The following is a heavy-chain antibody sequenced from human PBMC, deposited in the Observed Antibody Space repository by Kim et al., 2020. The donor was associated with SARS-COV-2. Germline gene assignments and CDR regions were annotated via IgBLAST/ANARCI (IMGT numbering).Heavy chain of an antibody. J-gene: IGHJ4*02. V-gene: IGHV3-48*02. Sequence: GGSLRLSCAASGFTFSTYSMNWVRQAPGKGLEWVSYIRGSGATIHYADSVKGRFTISRDNAKNSLYLQMNSLREEDTAVDYCTRDPHALDFWGPGTLGTV. CDR1: GFTFSTYS. CDR2: IRGSGATI. D-gene: IGHD2-2*01. CDR3: TRDPHALDF.